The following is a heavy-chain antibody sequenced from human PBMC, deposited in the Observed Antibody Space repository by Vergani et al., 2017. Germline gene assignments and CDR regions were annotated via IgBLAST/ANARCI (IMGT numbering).Heavy chain of an antibody. CDR1: GGSFSGYY. CDR3: ARDQVGGSRSYYPHGFDY. D-gene: IGHD3-10*01. V-gene: IGHV4-34*01. CDR2: INHSRST. J-gene: IGHJ4*02. Sequence: QVQLQQWGAGLLKPSETLSLTCAVYGGSFSGYYWSWIRQPPGKGLEWIGEINHSRSTNYNPSLKSRVTISVDTSKNQFSLKLSSVTAADTAVYYCARDQVGGSRSYYPHGFDYWGQGTLVTVSS.